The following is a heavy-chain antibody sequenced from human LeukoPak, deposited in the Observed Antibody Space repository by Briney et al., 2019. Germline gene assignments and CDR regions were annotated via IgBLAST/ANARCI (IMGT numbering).Heavy chain of an antibody. CDR1: GFTFSSYA. CDR2: ISSNGGST. CDR3: ARGRDPSSTSSPLGY. Sequence: GGSLRLSCAASGFTFSSYAMHWVRQAPGKGLEYVSAISSNGGSTYYANSVKGRFTISRDNSKNTLYLQMGSLRAEDMAVYYCARGRDPSSTSSPLGYWGQGTLVTVSS. D-gene: IGHD2-2*01. V-gene: IGHV3-64*01. J-gene: IGHJ4*02.